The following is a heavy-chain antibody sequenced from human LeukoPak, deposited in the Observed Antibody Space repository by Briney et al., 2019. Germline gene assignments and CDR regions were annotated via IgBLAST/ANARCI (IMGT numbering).Heavy chain of an antibody. CDR2: IDPSDSYT. V-gene: IGHV5-10-1*01. CDR1: GYSFTSYW. Sequence: GESLKISCKGSGYSFTSYWTSWVRQMPGKGLEWMGRIDPSDSYTNYSPSFQGHVTISADKSISTAYLQWSSLKASDTAMYYCARHSGYYYGSRTYYYGMDVWGKGTTVTVSS. J-gene: IGHJ6*04. D-gene: IGHD3-10*01. CDR3: ARHSGYYYGSRTYYYGMDV.